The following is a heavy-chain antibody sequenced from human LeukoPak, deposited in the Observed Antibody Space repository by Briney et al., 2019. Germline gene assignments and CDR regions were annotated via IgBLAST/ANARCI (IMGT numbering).Heavy chain of an antibody. V-gene: IGHV4-30-2*01. D-gene: IGHD2-8*01. CDR3: ASSRYCTNGVCFDY. CDR1: GGSISSGGYS. Sequence: PSQTLSLTCAVSGGSISSGGYSWSWIRQPPGKGLEWIGYIYHSGSTYYNPSLKSRVTISVDRSKNQFSLKLSSVTAADTAVYYCASSRYCTNGVCFDYWGQGTLVTVSS. CDR2: IYHSGST. J-gene: IGHJ4*02.